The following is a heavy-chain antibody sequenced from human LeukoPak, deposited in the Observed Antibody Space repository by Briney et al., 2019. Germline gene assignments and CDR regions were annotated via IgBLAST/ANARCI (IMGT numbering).Heavy chain of an antibody. CDR2: IYYSGST. Sequence: SETPSLTCAVSGGSISSGGYSWSWIRQPPGEGLEWIGYIYYSGSTNYNPSLKSRVTISVDTSKNQFSLKLSSVTAADTAVYYCARHDYYDSSYFDYWGQGTLVTVSS. CDR3: ARHDYYDSSYFDY. J-gene: IGHJ4*02. CDR1: GGSISSGGYS. V-gene: IGHV4-61*08. D-gene: IGHD3-22*01.